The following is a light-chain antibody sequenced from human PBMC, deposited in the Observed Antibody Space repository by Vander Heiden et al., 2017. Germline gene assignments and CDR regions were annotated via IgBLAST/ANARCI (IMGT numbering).Light chain of an antibody. J-gene: IGKJ3*01. CDR2: GAS. CDR1: QSVSSSY. CDR3: HQYGSSPFT. Sequence: EIVLTQSPGTLSLSPGERATLSCRASQSVSSSYLAWYQQKPGQTPRLLIYGASSRATGIPDRFSGRGSGADFTRTISSLEPEDFAVYYCHQYGSSPFTFGPGTTVDIK. V-gene: IGKV3-20*01.